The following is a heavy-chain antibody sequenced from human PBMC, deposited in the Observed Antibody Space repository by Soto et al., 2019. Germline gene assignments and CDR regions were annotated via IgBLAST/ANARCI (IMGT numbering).Heavy chain of an antibody. CDR2: INPSDGNR. J-gene: IGHJ4*02. D-gene: IGHD3-9*01. CDR3: ARDPIWVDETGPMDY. CDR1: GYSFSFYG. Sequence: ASVKVSCKASGYSFSFYGINWVRQAPGQGLEWMGWINPSDGNRNFAQKFEDRVTMTTATSTNTVFLELRGLRSDDTAVYYCARDPIWVDETGPMDYWGQGTLVTVSS. V-gene: IGHV1-18*01.